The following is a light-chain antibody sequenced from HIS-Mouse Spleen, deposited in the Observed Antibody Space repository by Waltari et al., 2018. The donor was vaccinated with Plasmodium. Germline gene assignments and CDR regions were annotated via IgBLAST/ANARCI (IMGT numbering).Light chain of an antibody. CDR2: YKSDSDK. CDR1: SGINVGTYR. Sequence: QAVLTQPSSLSASPGASASLTCTLRSGINVGTYRIYWYQQKPGSPSQYLLMYKSDSDKQQGSGVPSRFSGSKDASANAGILLISGLQSEDEADYYCMIWHSSAWVFGGGTKLTVL. J-gene: IGLJ3*02. CDR3: MIWHSSAWV. V-gene: IGLV5-45*03.